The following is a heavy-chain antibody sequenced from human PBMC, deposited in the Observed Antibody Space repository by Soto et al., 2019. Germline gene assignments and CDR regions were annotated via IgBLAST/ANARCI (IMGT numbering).Heavy chain of an antibody. CDR1: GFTFSSYA. CDR3: AKDKLLLNWWYFDY. CDR2: ISGSGGST. V-gene: IGHV3-23*01. Sequence: GGSLRLSCAASGFTFSSYAMSWVRQAPGQGLEWVSGISGSGGSTYYADSVKGRFTISRDNSKNTLYLQMNSLRAEDTAVYYCAKDKLLLNWWYFDYWGQGTLVTVSS. D-gene: IGHD2-15*01. J-gene: IGHJ4*02.